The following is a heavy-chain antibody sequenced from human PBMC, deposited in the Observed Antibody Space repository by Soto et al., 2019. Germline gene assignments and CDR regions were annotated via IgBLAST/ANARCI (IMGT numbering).Heavy chain of an antibody. J-gene: IGHJ4*02. CDR3: ARAGSYRFDY. V-gene: IGHV3-74*01. D-gene: IGHD3-10*01. CDR1: GFSFSSYW. CDR2: INAGGTSI. Sequence: HPGGSLRLSCVGSGFSFSSYWVHWVRQPPGKGLEWVSRINAGGTSISYADSVKGRLTISRDNAKNTLYLQMDGLGVDDTAVYYCARAGSYRFDYWGLGTLVTVSS.